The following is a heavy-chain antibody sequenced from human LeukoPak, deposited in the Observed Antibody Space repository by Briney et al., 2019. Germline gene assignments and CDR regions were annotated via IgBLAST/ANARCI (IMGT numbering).Heavy chain of an antibody. J-gene: IGHJ3*02. D-gene: IGHD1-26*01. CDR3: AKDPLGLSAFDI. Sequence: GGSLRLSCAASGFTFISYGMHWVRQAPGKGLEWVAVIWYDGSNKYYADSVKGRFTISRDNSKNTLYLQMNSLRAEDTAVYYCAKDPLGLSAFDIWGRGTMVTVSS. V-gene: IGHV3-33*06. CDR2: IWYDGSNK. CDR1: GFTFISYG.